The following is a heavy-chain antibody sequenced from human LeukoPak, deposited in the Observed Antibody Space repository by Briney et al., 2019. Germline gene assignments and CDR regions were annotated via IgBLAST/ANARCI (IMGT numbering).Heavy chain of an antibody. V-gene: IGHV4-39*01. CDR1: GGSISSSDW. CDR2: IYYSGST. D-gene: IGHD3-22*01. CDR3: ARGSGYYYVDFDY. Sequence: PSETLSLTCAVSGGSISSSDWRSWPRHTPGKGLERIESIYYSGSTYYNPSLKSRVSISVDTPKNTFSLKLSSVTAADTALYYCARGSGYYYVDFDYWGQGTLVTASS. J-gene: IGHJ4*02.